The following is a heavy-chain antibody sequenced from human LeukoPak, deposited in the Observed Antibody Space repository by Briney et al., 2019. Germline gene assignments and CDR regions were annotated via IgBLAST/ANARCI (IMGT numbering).Heavy chain of an antibody. J-gene: IGHJ4*02. Sequence: SQTLSLTRTVSGGSISSGGYYWSWIRQHPGKGLEWIGYIYYSGSTYYNPSLKSRVTISVDTSKNQFSLKLSSVTAADTAVYYCARDSNFKIDYWGQGTLVTVSS. CDR2: IYYSGST. D-gene: IGHD4/OR15-4a*01. CDR3: ARDSNFKIDY. CDR1: GGSISSGGYY. V-gene: IGHV4-31*03.